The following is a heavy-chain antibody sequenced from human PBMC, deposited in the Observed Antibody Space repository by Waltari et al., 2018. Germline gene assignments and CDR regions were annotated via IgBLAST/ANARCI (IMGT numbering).Heavy chain of an antibody. Sequence: QVQLVQSGAEVKKPGSSVKVSCKASGGTFSSYAISWVRQAPGQGLEWMGGIIPIFGTANYAQKFQGRVTSTADESTSTAYMELSSLRSEDTAVYYCATYSSPLWHDNYYYGMDVWGQGTTVTVSS. V-gene: IGHV1-69*13. J-gene: IGHJ6*02. CDR1: GGTFSSYA. CDR2: IIPIFGTA. D-gene: IGHD6-13*01. CDR3: ATYSSPLWHDNYYYGMDV.